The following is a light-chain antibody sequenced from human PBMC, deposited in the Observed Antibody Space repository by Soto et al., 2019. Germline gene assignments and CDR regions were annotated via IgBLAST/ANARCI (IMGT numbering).Light chain of an antibody. CDR3: QTWGTGIVI. CDR2: LNSDGSH. CDR1: SWHSSYA. V-gene: IGLV4-69*01. Sequence: QLVLTQSPSASASRGASVKLTCTLSSWHSSYAIAWHQQQPEKGPRYLMKLNSDGSHSKGDGIPDRFSGSSSGAERYLTISSLHSEDEADYYCQTWGTGIVIFGGGTKLTVL. J-gene: IGLJ2*01.